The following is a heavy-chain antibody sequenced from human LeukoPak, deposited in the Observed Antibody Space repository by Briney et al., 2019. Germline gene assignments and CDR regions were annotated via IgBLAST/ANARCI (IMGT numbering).Heavy chain of an antibody. D-gene: IGHD2-21*02. CDR2: ISGSGGST. CDR1: GFTFSSYA. V-gene: IGHV3-23*01. Sequence: GRSLRLSCAASGFTFSSYAMSWVRQAPGKGLEWVSAISGSGGSTYYADSVKGRFTISRDNSKNTLYLQMNSLRAEDTAVYYCAKDKYGGSVVVTAIGAFDIWGQGTMVTVSS. CDR3: AKDKYGGSVVVTAIGAFDI. J-gene: IGHJ3*02.